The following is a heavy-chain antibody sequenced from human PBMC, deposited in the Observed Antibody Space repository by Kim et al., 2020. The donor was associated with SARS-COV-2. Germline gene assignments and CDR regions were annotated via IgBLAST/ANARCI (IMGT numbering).Heavy chain of an antibody. Sequence: AQKLQGRVTMTTDTSTSTAYMELRSLRSDDTAVYYCARATPIAVAGTADYWGQGTLVTVSS. V-gene: IGHV1-18*01. J-gene: IGHJ4*02. CDR3: ARATPIAVAGTADY. D-gene: IGHD6-19*01.